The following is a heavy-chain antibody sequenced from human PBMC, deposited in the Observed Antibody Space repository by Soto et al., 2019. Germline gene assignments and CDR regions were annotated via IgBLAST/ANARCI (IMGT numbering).Heavy chain of an antibody. CDR1: GYTFTSYG. J-gene: IGHJ4*02. CDR3: ARDLADILTGYYKAFDY. D-gene: IGHD3-9*01. V-gene: IGHV1-18*01. CDR2: ISAYNGNT. Sequence: ASVKVSCKASGYTFTSYGISWVRQAPGQGLEWMGWISAYNGNTNYAQKHQGRVTMTTDTSTSTAYIELRSLRSDDTAVYYCARDLADILTGYYKAFDYWGQGTLVTVSS.